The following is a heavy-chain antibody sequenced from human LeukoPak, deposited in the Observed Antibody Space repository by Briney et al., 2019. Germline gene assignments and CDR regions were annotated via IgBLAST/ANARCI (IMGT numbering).Heavy chain of an antibody. CDR1: GGSISSSSYY. Sequence: SETLSLTCTVSGGSISSSSYYWGWIRQPPGKGLEWIGSIYYSGSTYYNPSLKSRVTISVDTSKNQFSLKLSSVTAADTAVYYCARVRPNTYYDFWSGYYGRHHDAFDIWGQGTMVTVSS. J-gene: IGHJ3*02. V-gene: IGHV4-39*07. CDR2: IYYSGST. D-gene: IGHD3-3*01. CDR3: ARVRPNTYYDFWSGYYGRHHDAFDI.